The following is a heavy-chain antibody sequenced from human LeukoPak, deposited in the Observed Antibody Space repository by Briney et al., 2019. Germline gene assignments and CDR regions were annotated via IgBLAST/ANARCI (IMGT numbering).Heavy chain of an antibody. CDR3: ARGSDRIVATIFDY. CDR1: GFTFSSYA. J-gene: IGHJ4*02. V-gene: IGHV3-30*04. Sequence: GRSLRLSCAASGFTFSSYAMHWVRQAPGKGLEWVAVISYDGSNKYYADSVKGRFTISRDNSKNTLYLQMNSLRAEDTAVYYCARGSDRIVATIFDYWGQGTLVTVSS. D-gene: IGHD5-12*01. CDR2: ISYDGSNK.